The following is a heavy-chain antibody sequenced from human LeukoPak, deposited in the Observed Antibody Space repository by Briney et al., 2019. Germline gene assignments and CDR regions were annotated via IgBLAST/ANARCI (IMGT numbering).Heavy chain of an antibody. V-gene: IGHV4-59*01. CDR2: IYSSGGT. CDR1: GGSMGTYY. D-gene: IGHD6-19*01. J-gene: IGHJ4*02. Sequence: SETLSLTCTVSGGSMGTYYWGWIRQPPGKGLEWIGNIYSSGGTSYNPSVRSRVSISLDTSKNQFSLRLSSVTAADTAVYFCARRYNSGWSPTFDSWGQGILVTLST. CDR3: ARRYNSGWSPTFDS.